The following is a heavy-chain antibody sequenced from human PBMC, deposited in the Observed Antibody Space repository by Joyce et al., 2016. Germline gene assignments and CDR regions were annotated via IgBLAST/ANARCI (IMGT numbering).Heavy chain of an antibody. D-gene: IGHD3-10*01. V-gene: IGHV3-33*01. CDR1: GFDFSRYG. Sequence: QVQLVESGGGAVQPGRSLRLSCAASGFDFSRYGMHWVRQAPGKGLEWVALIWYDGSKTYYADSVKGRFTISRDNSKNTLYLQMNTLRAEDSAVYYCATYYYDSGTYIYYFYYMDVWGKGTTVTVSS. J-gene: IGHJ6*03. CDR2: IWYDGSKT. CDR3: ATYYYDSGTYIYYFYYMDV.